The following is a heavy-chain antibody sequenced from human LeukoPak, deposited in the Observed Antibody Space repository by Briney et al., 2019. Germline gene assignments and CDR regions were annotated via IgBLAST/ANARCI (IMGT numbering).Heavy chain of an antibody. CDR1: GYTFTGYY. V-gene: IGHV1-2*02. Sequence: ASVKVSCKASGYTFTGYYMHWVRQAPGQGLEWMGWINPNSGGTNYAQKFQGRVTMTRDTSISTAYMELSRLRSDDTAVYYCARAKGGSRGNWFDPWGQGTLVTVSS. J-gene: IGHJ5*02. D-gene: IGHD2-15*01. CDR2: INPNSGGT. CDR3: ARAKGGSRGNWFDP.